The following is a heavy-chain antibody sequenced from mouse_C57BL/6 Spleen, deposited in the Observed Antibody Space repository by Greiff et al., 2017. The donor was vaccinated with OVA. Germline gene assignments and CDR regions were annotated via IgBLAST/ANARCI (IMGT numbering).Heavy chain of an antibody. CDR3: ARAPSYDYDGSSWFAY. CDR2: IYPGNGDT. J-gene: IGHJ3*01. V-gene: IGHV1-12*01. CDR1: GYAFTSYN. Sequence: LQQSGAELVRPGASVKMSCKASGYAFTSYNMHWVKQTPRQGLEWIGAIYPGNGDTSYNQKFKGKATLTVDKSSSTAYMQLSSLTSEDSAVYFCARAPSYDYDGSSWFAYWGQGTLVTVSA. D-gene: IGHD2-4*01.